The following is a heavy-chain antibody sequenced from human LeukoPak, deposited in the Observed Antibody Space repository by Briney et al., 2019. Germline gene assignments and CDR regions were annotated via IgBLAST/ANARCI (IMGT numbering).Heavy chain of an antibody. Sequence: ASVKVSCKASGYSFTGHYIHWVRQAPGQGLEWMGTINPRGGSTNYAQKFQDRVTMTRDTSTSTVYMELSSLRSEDTAVYYCAMWEIDYWGQGTLVTVSS. V-gene: IGHV1-46*01. D-gene: IGHD1-26*01. CDR1: GYSFTGHY. CDR3: AMWEIDY. CDR2: INPRGGST. J-gene: IGHJ4*02.